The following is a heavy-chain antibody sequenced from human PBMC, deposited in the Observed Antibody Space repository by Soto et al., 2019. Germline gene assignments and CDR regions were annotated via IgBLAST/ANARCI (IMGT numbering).Heavy chain of an antibody. D-gene: IGHD2-8*02. Sequence: ASVKVSCKASGYTFTSYAMHWVRQAPGQRLEWMGWINAGNGKTKYSQKFQGRVTITRDTSASTVYMELSSLRSEDTAVFYCARAFGGYCTGAACSYPVAYWGQGTLVTVSS. CDR1: GYTFTSYA. V-gene: IGHV1-3*01. J-gene: IGHJ4*02. CDR3: ARAFGGYCTGAACSYPVAY. CDR2: INAGNGKT.